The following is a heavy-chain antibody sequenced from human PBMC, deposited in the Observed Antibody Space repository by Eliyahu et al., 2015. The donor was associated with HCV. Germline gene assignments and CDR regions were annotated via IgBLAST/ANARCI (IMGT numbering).Heavy chain of an antibody. D-gene: IGHD4-17*01. J-gene: IGHJ4*02. CDR1: GGSISNYY. Sequence: QVQLQESGPGLVKPSETLSLTCTVSGGSISNYYWSWIRQPPGKGLEWIGYIFYSGSTNYNPSLKSRVTISVDMSKNQFSLNLTSVTTADTALYHCARGPTRYYFDYWGQGTLVTVSS. V-gene: IGHV4-59*01. CDR3: ARGPTRYYFDY. CDR2: IFYSGST.